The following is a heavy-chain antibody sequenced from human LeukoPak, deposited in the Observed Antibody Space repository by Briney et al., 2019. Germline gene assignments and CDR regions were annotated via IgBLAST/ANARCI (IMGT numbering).Heavy chain of an antibody. CDR3: ARSPQLLWFDP. Sequence: PSETLSLTCPVSGGSISSGSYYWSWIRQPAGKGLEWIGRIYTSGSTNYNPSLKSRVTISVDTSKNQLSLKLSSVTAADTAVYYCARSPQLLWFDPWGQGTLVTVSS. CDR2: IYTSGST. J-gene: IGHJ5*02. D-gene: IGHD6-6*01. V-gene: IGHV4-61*02. CDR1: GGSISSGSYY.